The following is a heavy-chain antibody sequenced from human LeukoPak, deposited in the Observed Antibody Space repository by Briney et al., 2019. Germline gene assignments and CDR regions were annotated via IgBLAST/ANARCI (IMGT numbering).Heavy chain of an antibody. CDR2: IYPGDSDT. Sequence: GESLKISCKGSGYSFTSYWIGWVRQMPGKGLEWMGIIYPGDSDTRYSPSFQGQVTISADKSISTAYLQWSSLKASDTAMYYCARHKDGDYVESWFDPWGQGTLVTVSS. J-gene: IGHJ5*02. CDR1: GYSFTSYW. CDR3: ARHKDGDYVESWFDP. V-gene: IGHV5-51*01. D-gene: IGHD4-17*01.